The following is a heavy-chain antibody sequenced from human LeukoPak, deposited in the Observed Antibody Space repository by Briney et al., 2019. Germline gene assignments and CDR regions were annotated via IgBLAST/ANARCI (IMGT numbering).Heavy chain of an antibody. Sequence: SGTLSLTCAVSGGSISSSNWWSWVRQPPGKGLEWLGEIYHSGSTNYNPSLKSRVTISVDKSKNQFSLKLSSVTAADTAVYYCARETTGTTYYYYGMDVWGKGTTVTVSS. D-gene: IGHD1-1*01. CDR1: GGSISSSNW. CDR2: IYHSGST. V-gene: IGHV4-4*02. J-gene: IGHJ6*04. CDR3: ARETTGTTYYYYGMDV.